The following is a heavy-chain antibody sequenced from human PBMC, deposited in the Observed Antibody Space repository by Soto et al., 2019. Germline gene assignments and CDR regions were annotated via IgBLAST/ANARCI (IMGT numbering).Heavy chain of an antibody. CDR3: ARRDYYDFWSGYDAFDI. CDR2: IYYSGST. J-gene: IGHJ3*02. D-gene: IGHD3-3*01. V-gene: IGHV4-39*01. CDR1: GGSISSSSYY. Sequence: QLQLQESGPGLVKPSETLSLTCTVSGGSISSSSYYWGWIRQPPGKGLEWIGSIYYSGSTYYNPSLKRRVTISVDTSKNQFSLKLSSVTAADTAVYYCARRDYYDFWSGYDAFDIWGQGTMVTVSS.